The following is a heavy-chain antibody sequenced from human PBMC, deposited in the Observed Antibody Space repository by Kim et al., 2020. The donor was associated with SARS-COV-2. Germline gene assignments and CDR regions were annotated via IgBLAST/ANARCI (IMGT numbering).Heavy chain of an antibody. Sequence: SVDGRFTISRDNSRNTLFLIMNALRAEDTAIYYCAKSDCAGGTCFLINYWGQGTLVTVSS. CDR3: AKSDCAGGTCFLINY. D-gene: IGHD2-8*02. J-gene: IGHJ4*02. V-gene: IGHV3-23*01.